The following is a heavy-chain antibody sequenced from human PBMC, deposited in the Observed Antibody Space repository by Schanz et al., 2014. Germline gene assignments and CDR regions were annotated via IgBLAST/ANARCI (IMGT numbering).Heavy chain of an antibody. Sequence: EVQLVESGGVVVQPGGSLRLSCAVSGFTFGGYALHWVRQAPGKGLEWVSRMIGSGSSVFYADSVKGRFTISRDNSNNTLYLQMKSLRADDSAIYYCAKDHPSSGWPAFDVWGQGTQVTVSS. CDR3: AKDHPSSGWPAFDV. J-gene: IGHJ4*02. V-gene: IGHV3-23*04. CDR2: MIGSGSSV. CDR1: GFTFGGYA. D-gene: IGHD6-19*01.